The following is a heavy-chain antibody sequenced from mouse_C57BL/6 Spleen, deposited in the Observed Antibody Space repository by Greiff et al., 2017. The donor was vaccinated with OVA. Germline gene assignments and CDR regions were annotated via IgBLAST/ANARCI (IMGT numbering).Heavy chain of an antibody. J-gene: IGHJ2*01. CDR1: GYTFTSYW. V-gene: IGHV1-52*01. CDR2: IDPSDRET. D-gene: IGHD2-3*01. Sequence: QVQLLQPGAELVRPGSSVKLSCKASGYTFTSYWMHWVKQRPIQSLEWIGTIDPSDRETHYNQKFKDKATLTVDKSSSTAYMQLSSLTSEDSAVYDCARSGDGYFDYWGQGTTLTVSS. CDR3: ARSGDGYFDY.